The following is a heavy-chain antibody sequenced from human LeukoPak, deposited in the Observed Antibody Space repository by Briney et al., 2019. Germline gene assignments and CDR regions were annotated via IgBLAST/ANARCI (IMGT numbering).Heavy chain of an antibody. CDR3: TVTTPYYYYGMDV. J-gene: IGHJ6*02. Sequence: GGSLRLSCAASGFTFSNAWMSWVRQAPGKGLEWVGRVKSKTDGGTTDYAAPVKGRFTISRDDSKSTLFLQMNSLKTEDTAVYYCTVTTPYYYYGMDVWGQGTTVTVSS. D-gene: IGHD4-17*01. CDR2: VKSKTDGGTT. CDR1: GFTFSNAW. V-gene: IGHV3-15*01.